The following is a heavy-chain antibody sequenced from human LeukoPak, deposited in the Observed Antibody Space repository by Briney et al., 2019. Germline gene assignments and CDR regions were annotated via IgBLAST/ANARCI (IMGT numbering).Heavy chain of an antibody. D-gene: IGHD2-2*01. J-gene: IGHJ6*02. CDR2: IWYDGSNK. V-gene: IGHV3-33*01. CDR1: GFTFSSYG. CDR3: ARAGCSSTSCYHYYYYYGMDV. Sequence: PGGPLRLSCAASGFTFSSYGMHWVRQAPGKGLEWVAVIWYDGSNKYYADSVKGRFTISRDNSKNTLYLQMNSLRAEDTAVYYCARAGCSSTSCYHYYYYYGMDVWGQGTTVTVSS.